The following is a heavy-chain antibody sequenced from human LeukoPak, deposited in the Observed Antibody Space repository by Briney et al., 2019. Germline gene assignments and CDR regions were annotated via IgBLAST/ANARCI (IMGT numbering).Heavy chain of an antibody. CDR3: ARAPKTVLVFPPTLDF. J-gene: IGHJ4*02. Sequence: ASVKVSCKSSGYTFTGSYMHGVRQAPGQGLEWMGWINPNTGGTNYAQKFQGRVTMTSDTSIITAYMELSSLRSDDTAVYYCARAPKTVLVFPPTLDFWGQGTLVTVSS. CDR2: INPNTGGT. CDR1: GYTFTGSY. V-gene: IGHV1-2*02. D-gene: IGHD3-10*01.